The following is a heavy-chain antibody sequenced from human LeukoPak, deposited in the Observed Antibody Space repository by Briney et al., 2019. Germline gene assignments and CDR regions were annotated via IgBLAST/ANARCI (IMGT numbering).Heavy chain of an antibody. Sequence: SETLSLTCAVYGGSFSGYYWSWIRQPPGKGLEWIGEINHSGSTNYNPSLKRRVTISVDTSKNQFSLKLSSVTAADTAVYYCAKSTVIPGFFQLLREYFQHWGQGTLVTVSS. J-gene: IGHJ1*01. CDR3: AKSTVIPGFFQLLREYFQH. V-gene: IGHV4-34*01. D-gene: IGHD4-17*01. CDR1: GGSFSGYY. CDR2: INHSGST.